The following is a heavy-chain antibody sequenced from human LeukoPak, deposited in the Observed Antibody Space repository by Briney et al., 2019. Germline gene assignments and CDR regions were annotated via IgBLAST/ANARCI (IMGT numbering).Heavy chain of an antibody. CDR3: AKDLPDYGDYIEGS. J-gene: IGHJ5*02. CDR1: GFTFSSYG. Sequence: GGSLRLSCAASGFTFSSYGMHWVRQAPGKGLEWVAVIWYDGSKKYYADAVMGRFTISRDNSKNTLYLQMNSLRAEDTAVYYCAKDLPDYGDYIEGSWGQGTLVTVSS. CDR2: IWYDGSKK. D-gene: IGHD4-17*01. V-gene: IGHV3-33*06.